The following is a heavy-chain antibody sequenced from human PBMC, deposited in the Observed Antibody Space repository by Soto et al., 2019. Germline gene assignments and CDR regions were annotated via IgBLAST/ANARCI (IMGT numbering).Heavy chain of an antibody. D-gene: IGHD4-17*01. CDR3: ARGGGYDYGDYVFCL. CDR2: IIPIFGTA. CDR1: GGTFSSYA. V-gene: IGHV1-69*01. J-gene: IGHJ4*02. Sequence: QVQLVQSGAEVKKPGTSVKVSCKASGGTFSSYAISWVRQAPGQGLEWMGGIIPIFGTANYAQKFQGRVTITADESTNIAYVELSSLGSEDTAVYYCARGGGYDYGDYVFCLWGQGTLVTVSS.